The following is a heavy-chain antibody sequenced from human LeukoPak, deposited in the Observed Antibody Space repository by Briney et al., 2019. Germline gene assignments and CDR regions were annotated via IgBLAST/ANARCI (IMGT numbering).Heavy chain of an antibody. D-gene: IGHD3-3*01. CDR3: ARAPPGRAIFGPSGWFDP. J-gene: IGHJ5*02. CDR2: INHSGAT. Sequence: KPSETLSLTCAVYGGSFNGYYWSWIRQPPGKGLEWIGEINHSGATNYNPSLKSRVTISVDTSKNRFSLRLSSVTAADTAVYYCARAPPGRAIFGPSGWFDPWGQGTLVTVSS. CDR1: GGSFNGYY. V-gene: IGHV4-34*01.